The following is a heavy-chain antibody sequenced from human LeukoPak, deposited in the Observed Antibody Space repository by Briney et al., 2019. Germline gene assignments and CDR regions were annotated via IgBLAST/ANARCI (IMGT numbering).Heavy chain of an antibody. CDR1: GFTFSSYA. CDR3: ARDGRSGSNYGRVDY. J-gene: IGHJ4*02. V-gene: IGHV3-30*04. Sequence: GGSLRLSCVASGFTFSSYAMHWVRQAPGKGLEWVAVISYDGSNKYYADSVKGRFTISRDNSKNTLYLQMNSLRAEDTAVYYCARDGRSGSNYGRVDYWGQGTLVTVSS. CDR2: ISYDGSNK. D-gene: IGHD1-26*01.